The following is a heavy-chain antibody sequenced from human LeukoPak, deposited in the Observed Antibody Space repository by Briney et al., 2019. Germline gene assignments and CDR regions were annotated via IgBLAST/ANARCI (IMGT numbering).Heavy chain of an antibody. CDR1: GYTFTSYG. CDR2: ISAYNGNT. Sequence: ASVKVSCKASGYTFTSYGISWVRQASGQGLEWMGWISAYNGNTNYAQKLQGRVTMTTDTSTSTAYMELRSLRSDDTAVYYCAREKSSMVRGVIIRAFDYWGQGTLVTVSS. D-gene: IGHD3-10*01. CDR3: AREKSSMVRGVIIRAFDY. J-gene: IGHJ4*02. V-gene: IGHV1-18*01.